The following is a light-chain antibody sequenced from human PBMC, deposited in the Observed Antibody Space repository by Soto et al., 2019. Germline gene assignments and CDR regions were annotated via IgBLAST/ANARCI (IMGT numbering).Light chain of an antibody. J-gene: IGKJ4*01. V-gene: IGKV3-11*01. CDR2: GAS. CDR3: QQRNNWLT. Sequence: EIVLTQSPATLSLSPGERAVLSCRASQGVATYLAWYQQRPGQAPRLLIYGASNRATCIPGRFSGSGSGTDFTLTIGSLEPEDFAVYFCQQRNNWLTFGGGTKVEIK. CDR1: QGVATY.